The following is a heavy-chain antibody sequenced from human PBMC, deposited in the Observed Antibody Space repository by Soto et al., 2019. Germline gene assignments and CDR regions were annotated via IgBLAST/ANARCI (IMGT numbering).Heavy chain of an antibody. CDR2: IYTSGST. CDR3: ARDSYDYVWGSYPGRYFDL. J-gene: IGHJ2*01. CDR1: GGSISSYY. D-gene: IGHD3-16*02. Sequence: QVQLQESGPGLVKPSETLSLTCTVSGGSISSYYWSWIRQPAGKGLEWIGRIYTSGSTNYNPSLKSRVTMSVDTSKNQFSLKLSSVTAADTAVYYCARDSYDYVWGSYPGRYFDLWGRGTLVTVSS. V-gene: IGHV4-4*07.